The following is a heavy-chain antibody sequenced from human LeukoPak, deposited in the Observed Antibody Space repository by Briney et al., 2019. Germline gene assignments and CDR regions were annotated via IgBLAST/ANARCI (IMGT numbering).Heavy chain of an antibody. CDR1: GGSISSSNW. CDR3: ARVEDNWNIGSWFDP. D-gene: IGHD1-1*01. CDR2: INHSGST. Sequence: SGTLSLTCAVSGGSISSSNWWSWVRQPPGKGLEWIGEINHSGSTNYNPSLKSRVTISVDTSKNQFSLKLSSVTAADTAVYYCARVEDNWNIGSWFDPWGQGTLVTVSS. J-gene: IGHJ5*02. V-gene: IGHV4-4*02.